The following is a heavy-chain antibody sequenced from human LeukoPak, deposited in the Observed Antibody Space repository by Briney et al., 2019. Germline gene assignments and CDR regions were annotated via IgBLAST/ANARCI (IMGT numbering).Heavy chain of an antibody. CDR1: GGSFSGYY. CDR3: AKGSSDFDY. CDR2: ISYDGSNK. Sequence: LSLTCAVYGGSFSGYYWSWIRQPPGKGLEWVAVISYDGSNKYYADSVKGRFTISRDNSKNTLYLQMNSLRAEDTAVYYCAKGSSDFDYWGQGTLVTVSS. V-gene: IGHV3-30*18. J-gene: IGHJ4*02. D-gene: IGHD3-10*01.